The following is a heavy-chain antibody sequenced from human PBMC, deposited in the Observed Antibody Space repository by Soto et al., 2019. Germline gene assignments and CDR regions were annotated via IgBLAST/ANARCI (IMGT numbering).Heavy chain of an antibody. V-gene: IGHV1-8*01. Sequence: ASVKVSCKASGYNISSYDIIWARQAAGQGLEWMGWMDPNRGHSDSVQNFRGRVTMTTNISASTAYMELSGLRSDDTAVYYCARDDPLTWGVVVLPAFDIWGQGTMVTVSS. J-gene: IGHJ3*02. D-gene: IGHD2-21*01. CDR1: GYNISSYD. CDR3: ARDDPLTWGVVVLPAFDI. CDR2: MDPNRGHS.